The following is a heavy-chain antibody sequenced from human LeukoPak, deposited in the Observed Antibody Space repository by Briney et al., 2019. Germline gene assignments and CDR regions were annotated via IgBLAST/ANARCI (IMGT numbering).Heavy chain of an antibody. D-gene: IGHD1-26*01. CDR2: INPNSGGT. V-gene: IGHV1-2*02. CDR1: EYTFTGYY. Sequence: GASVKVSCKASEYTFTGYYMHWVRQAPGRGLKWMGWINPNSGGTNYAQNFQGRVTLTRDTSISTAYMELSRLRSDDTAMYYCTVSVSNERDYWGQGTLVTVSS. J-gene: IGHJ4*02. CDR3: TVSVSNERDY.